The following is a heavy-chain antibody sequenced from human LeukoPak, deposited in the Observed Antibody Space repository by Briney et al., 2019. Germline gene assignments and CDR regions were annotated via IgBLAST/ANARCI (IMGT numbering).Heavy chain of an antibody. CDR2: IYYTGNA. CDR3: ARRARIDSSGYIIDY. Sequence: SETLSLTCTVSGGSISGHYWSWIRQPPGKGLEWIGYIYYTGNAKYNPSLKSRVTISEDTSKNQFSLKLSSVTAADTAVYYCARRARIDSSGYIIDYWGQGTLVTVSS. V-gene: IGHV4-59*11. CDR1: GGSISGHY. D-gene: IGHD3-22*01. J-gene: IGHJ4*02.